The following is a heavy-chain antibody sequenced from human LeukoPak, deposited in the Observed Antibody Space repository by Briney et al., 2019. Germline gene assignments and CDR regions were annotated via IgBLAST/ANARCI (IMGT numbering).Heavy chain of an antibody. CDR2: IYSDGSR. CDR3: AKDGSGSYYNGGYFDY. CDR1: GFTVSTNY. D-gene: IGHD3-10*01. Sequence: GGSLRLSCAASGFTVSTNYMSWVRQAPGKGLEWVSVIYSDGSRSYADSVKGRFTISRDNSKNTLYLQMNSLRAEDTAVYYCAKDGSGSYYNGGYFDYWGQGTLVTVSS. V-gene: IGHV3-53*01. J-gene: IGHJ4*02.